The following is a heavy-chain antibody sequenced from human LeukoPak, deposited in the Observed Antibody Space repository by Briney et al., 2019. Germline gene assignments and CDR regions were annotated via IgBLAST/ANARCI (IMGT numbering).Heavy chain of an antibody. Sequence: ASVKVSCKASGYTFTSYDINWVRQATGQGLEWMGWMNPNSGNTGYAQKFQGRVTMTRNTSISTAYMELSSLRSEDTAVYYCARGITSGPFYDFWSGYSSGYYYYMDVWGKGTTVTVSS. D-gene: IGHD3-3*01. J-gene: IGHJ6*03. CDR1: GYTFTSYD. V-gene: IGHV1-8*01. CDR3: ARGITSGPFYDFWSGYSSGYYYYMDV. CDR2: MNPNSGNT.